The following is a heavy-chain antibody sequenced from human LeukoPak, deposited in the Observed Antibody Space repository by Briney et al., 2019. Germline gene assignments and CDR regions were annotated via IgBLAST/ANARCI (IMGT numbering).Heavy chain of an antibody. V-gene: IGHV3-11*01. CDR3: ATKYSSGDYGMDV. J-gene: IGHJ6*02. CDR2: ISSSGSTI. Sequence: GGSLRLSCAASGFTFSDYYMSWIRQAPGKGLEWVSYISSSGSTIYYADSVKGRFTISRDNAKNSLYLQMNSLRAEDTAVYYCATKYSSGDYGMDVWGQGTTVTVSS. CDR1: GFTFSDYY. D-gene: IGHD6-19*01.